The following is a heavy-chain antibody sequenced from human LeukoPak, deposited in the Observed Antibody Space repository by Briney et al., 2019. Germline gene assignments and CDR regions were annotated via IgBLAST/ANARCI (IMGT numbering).Heavy chain of an antibody. J-gene: IGHJ4*02. CDR1: GFTFSSYS. V-gene: IGHV3-48*02. CDR3: ARDRYGDYVSDY. Sequence: GGSLRLSCAASGFTFSSYSMNWVRQAPGKGLEWVSYISSSSNTIHYADSVKGRFTISRDYATSSLYLQMSSLRDEDTAVYYCARDRYGDYVSDYWGQGTLVTVSS. CDR2: ISSSSNTI. D-gene: IGHD4-17*01.